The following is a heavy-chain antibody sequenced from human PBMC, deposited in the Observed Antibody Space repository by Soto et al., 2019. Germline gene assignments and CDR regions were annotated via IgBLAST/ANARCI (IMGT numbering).Heavy chain of an antibody. Sequence: QVQLVQPGAEVKKPGSSVKVSCKASGGTFSSYTISWVRQAPGQGLEWMGRIIPILGIANYAQKFQGRVTITADKSTSTAYMELSSLRSEDTAVYYCARDTKGVTTLIYYWGQGTLVTVSS. CDR1: GGTFSSYT. J-gene: IGHJ4*02. CDR3: ARDTKGVTTLIYY. CDR2: IIPILGIA. V-gene: IGHV1-69*08. D-gene: IGHD4-17*01.